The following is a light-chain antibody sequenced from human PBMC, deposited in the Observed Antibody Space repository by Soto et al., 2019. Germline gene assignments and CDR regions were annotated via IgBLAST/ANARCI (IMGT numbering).Light chain of an antibody. Sequence: EIQMTQSPATLSVPLGDRATLSCRASQSISSDLTWYHQKPGKAPRLLIYGASTRPTGVPSRFSGSGSGTEFTPTISRIEPEDVVVYYCQQDRSPTQCTLGQGTKVDIK. CDR3: QQDRSPTQCT. V-gene: IGKV3-15*01. CDR1: QSISSD. CDR2: GAS. J-gene: IGKJ2*02.